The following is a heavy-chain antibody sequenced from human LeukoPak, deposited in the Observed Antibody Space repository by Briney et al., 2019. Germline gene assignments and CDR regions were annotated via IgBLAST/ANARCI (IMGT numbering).Heavy chain of an antibody. CDR3: ARGRGYCSSNSGFARYGDL. J-gene: IGHJ2*01. Sequence: SETLSLTCAVYGGSFSGYYWSWIRQPPGKGLEWIGEINHSGSTNYNPSLKSRVTISVDTSMNQFSLKLSSVTAADTAVYYWARGRGYCSSNSGFARYGDLWGRGTLVTVSS. CDR1: GGSFSGYY. D-gene: IGHD2-2*01. CDR2: INHSGST. V-gene: IGHV4-34*01.